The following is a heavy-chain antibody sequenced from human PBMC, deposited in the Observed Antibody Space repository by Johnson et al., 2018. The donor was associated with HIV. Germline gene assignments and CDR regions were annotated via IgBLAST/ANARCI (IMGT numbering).Heavy chain of an antibody. CDR3: ARDRRKYDDSSGYPDYDAFDI. Sequence: QEQLVESGGGVVQPGGSLRLSCAASGFTFSSYGMHWVRQAPGKGLEWVAFIRYDGSNKYYADSVKGRFTISRDNARNSLYVQMNSLRAEDTALYYCARDRRKYDDSSGYPDYDAFDIWGQGTMVTVSS. J-gene: IGHJ3*02. CDR1: GFTFSSYG. CDR2: IRYDGSNK. D-gene: IGHD3-22*01. V-gene: IGHV3-30*02.